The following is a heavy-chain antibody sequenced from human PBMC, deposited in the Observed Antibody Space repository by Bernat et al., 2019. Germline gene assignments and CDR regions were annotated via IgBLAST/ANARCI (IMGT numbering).Heavy chain of an antibody. J-gene: IGHJ3*02. Sequence: EVQLVESGGGLVQPGGSLRLSWAASGFTFITYWISWVRKAPGKGREGGANINKDGRGKNYVDSVKGRFTISRDKAKNSLYLQMNSLRAEDTAVYFCARDYQGSSAYYGSFDIWGQGTMVTVSS. CDR3: ARDYQGSSAYYGSFDI. CDR1: GFTFITYW. V-gene: IGHV3-7*03. D-gene: IGHD3-22*01. CDR2: INKDGRGK.